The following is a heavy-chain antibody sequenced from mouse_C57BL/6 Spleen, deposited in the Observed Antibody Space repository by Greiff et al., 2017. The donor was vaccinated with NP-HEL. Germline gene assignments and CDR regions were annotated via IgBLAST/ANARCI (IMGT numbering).Heavy chain of an antibody. V-gene: IGHV5-9-1*02. CDR2: ISSGGDYI. D-gene: IGHD2-5*01. J-gene: IGHJ3*01. CDR1: GFTFSSYA. CDR3: TRDDSNWPWFAY. Sequence: EVKLVESGEGLVKPGGSLKLSCAASGFTFSSYAMSWVRQTPEKRLEWVAYISSGGDYIYYADTVKGRFTSARDNARNTLYLQMSSLKSEDTSMYYCTRDDSNWPWFAYGGQGTLVTVSA.